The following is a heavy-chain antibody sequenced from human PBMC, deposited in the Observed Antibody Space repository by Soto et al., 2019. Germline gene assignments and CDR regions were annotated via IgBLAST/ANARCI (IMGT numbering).Heavy chain of an antibody. CDR3: ASSAGGCTIAARPYYYGMDV. CDR1: GGTFSSYA. D-gene: IGHD6-6*01. J-gene: IGHJ6*02. Sequence: QVQLVQSGAEVKKPGSSVKVSCKASGGTFSSYAISWVRQAPGQGLEWMGGIIPIFGTANYAQKFQGRVTITADESTSTAYMELSSLRSEDTAVYYCASSAGGCTIAARPYYYGMDVWGQGTTVTVSS. V-gene: IGHV1-69*01. CDR2: IIPIFGTA.